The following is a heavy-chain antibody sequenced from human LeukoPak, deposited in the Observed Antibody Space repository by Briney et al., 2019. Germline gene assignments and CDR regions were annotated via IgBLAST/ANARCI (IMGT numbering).Heavy chain of an antibody. D-gene: IGHD3-9*01. Sequence: SVKVSCKASGGTFSSYAISWVRQAPVQGLEWMGGIIPIFGTANYAQKFQGRVTITADESTSTAYMELSSLRAEDTAVYYCARDLLGSHTSYSSGAWDCWGQGTLVTVSS. CDR3: ARDLLGSHTSYSSGAWDC. CDR2: IIPIFGTA. J-gene: IGHJ4*02. V-gene: IGHV1-69*13. CDR1: GGTFSSYA.